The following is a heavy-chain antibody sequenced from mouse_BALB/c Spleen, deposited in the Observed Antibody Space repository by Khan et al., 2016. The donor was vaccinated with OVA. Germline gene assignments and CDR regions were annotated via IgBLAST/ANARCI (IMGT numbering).Heavy chain of an antibody. CDR3: TRHGYVAWFTY. J-gene: IGHJ3*01. Sequence: VQLQQSGPELMKPGASVKISCKASGYSFTSYYIHWVMQSHGKSLEWIGYIDPFSGGTTYNQKFKGKATLTVDNSSSTAYIHLSNLPSEDSAVYYCTRHGYVAWFTYWGQGTLVTVSA. V-gene: IGHV1S135*01. CDR2: IDPFSGGT. D-gene: IGHD2-2*01. CDR1: GYSFTSYY.